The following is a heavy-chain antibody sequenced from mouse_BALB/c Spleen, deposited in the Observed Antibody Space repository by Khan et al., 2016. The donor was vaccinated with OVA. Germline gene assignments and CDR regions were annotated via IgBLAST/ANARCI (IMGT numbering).Heavy chain of an antibody. D-gene: IGHD1-1*01. J-gene: IGHJ1*01. Sequence: EVQVVESGGGLVKPGGSLKLSCAASGFTFSSYAMSWVRQTPEKRLEWVASISSGGSTYYPDSVKGRFTISRDNARNILYLQMSSLRSEDTAMYYVARCDDYGTGYFDVWGAGTTVTVSS. CDR1: GFTFSSYA. V-gene: IGHV5-6-5*01. CDR2: ISSGGST. CDR3: ARCDDYGTGYFDV.